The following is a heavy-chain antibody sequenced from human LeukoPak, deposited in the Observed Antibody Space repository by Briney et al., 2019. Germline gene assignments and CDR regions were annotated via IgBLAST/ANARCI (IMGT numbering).Heavy chain of an antibody. CDR3: ARDTRMSSGYHYFDL. J-gene: IGHJ4*02. CDR1: GGSFSGYY. Sequence: KSSETLSLTCAVYGGSFSGYYWSWIRQPPGKGLEWIGEINHSGSTNYNPSLKSRVTISVDTSKNQFSLKLSSVTAADTAVYYCARDTRMSSGYHYFDLWGQGTLVTVSS. CDR2: INHSGST. D-gene: IGHD3-22*01. V-gene: IGHV4-34*01.